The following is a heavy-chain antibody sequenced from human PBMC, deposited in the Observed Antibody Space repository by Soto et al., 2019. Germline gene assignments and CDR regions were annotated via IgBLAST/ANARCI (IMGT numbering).Heavy chain of an antibody. CDR3: ARATGADIVVVVALGGIDY. Sequence: GGSLRLSCAASGFTFSSYGMHWVRQAPGKGLEWVAVIWYDGSNKYYADSVKGRFTISRDNSKNTLYLQMNSLRAEDTAVYYCARATGADIVVVVALGGIDYWGQGTLVTVSS. J-gene: IGHJ4*02. CDR1: GFTFSSYG. CDR2: IWYDGSNK. V-gene: IGHV3-33*01. D-gene: IGHD2-15*01.